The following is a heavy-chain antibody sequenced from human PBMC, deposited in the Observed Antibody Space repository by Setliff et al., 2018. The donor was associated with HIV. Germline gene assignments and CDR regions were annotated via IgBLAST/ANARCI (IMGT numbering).Heavy chain of an antibody. D-gene: IGHD2-8*01. CDR1: GFTFSIYS. CDR2: ISSGGRTR. V-gene: IGHV3-48*01. J-gene: IGHJ6*03. CDR3: ARVANVLAHPLYYYYMDV. Sequence: GGSLRLSCAASGFTFSIYSMNWVRQAPGKGLEWVSYISSGGRTRYYGDSVKGRFTVSRDNAKNSLYLQMNSLRAEDTAVYYCARVANVLAHPLYYYYMDVWGKGTTVTVSS.